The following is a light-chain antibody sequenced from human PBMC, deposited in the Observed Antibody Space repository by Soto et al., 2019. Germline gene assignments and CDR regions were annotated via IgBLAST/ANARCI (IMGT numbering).Light chain of an antibody. J-gene: IGLJ3*02. CDR2: DDS. CDR3: HVWYSSSNHLV. V-gene: IGLV3-21*02. CDR1: NIGSKS. Sequence: SSELTQPPSVSVAPGQTATITCGGNNIGSKSEHWYQQKPGQAPVLVVYDDSDRRSGIPERFSGSNSGNTATLTISTVEAGDEADYYCHVWYSSSNHLVFGGGTKLTVL.